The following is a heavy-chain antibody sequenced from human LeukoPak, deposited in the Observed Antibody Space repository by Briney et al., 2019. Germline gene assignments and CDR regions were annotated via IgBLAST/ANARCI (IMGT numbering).Heavy chain of an antibody. V-gene: IGHV5-51*01. CDR1: GYTFTSYW. J-gene: IGHJ4*02. Sequence: GESLKISCQVSGYTFTSYWIAWVRQMPGKGLEWVGVIYPGDSDTRYSPSFQGQVTISADKSLSTAYLQWSSLKASDTAKYYCARSPRESDYWGQGTLVTVSS. CDR3: ARSPRESDY. CDR2: IYPGDSDT.